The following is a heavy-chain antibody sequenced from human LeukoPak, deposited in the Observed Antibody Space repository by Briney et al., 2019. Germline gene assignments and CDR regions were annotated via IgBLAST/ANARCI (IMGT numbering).Heavy chain of an antibody. CDR3: ARERSGSGWYHQAHWFDP. D-gene: IGHD6-19*01. V-gene: IGHV3-7*01. CDR2: IKQDGSEK. J-gene: IGHJ5*02. Sequence: GGSLRLSCAASGFTFSSYWMSWVRQAPGKGLEWVANIKQDGSEKYYVDSVKGRFTISRDNAKNSLYLQMNSLRAEDTAVYYCARERSGSGWYHQAHWFDPWGQGTLVTVSS. CDR1: GFTFSSYW.